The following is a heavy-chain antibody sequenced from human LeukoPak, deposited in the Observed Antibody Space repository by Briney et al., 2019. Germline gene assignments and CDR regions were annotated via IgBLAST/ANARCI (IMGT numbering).Heavy chain of an antibody. CDR1: GFTFSSYG. D-gene: IGHD3-10*01. J-gene: IGHJ6*04. CDR2: IRYDGSNY. CDR3: VTWFGELLAQRMDV. V-gene: IGHV3-30*02. Sequence: GSLRLSCAASGFTFSSYGMHWVRQAPGKGLEWVAFIRYDGSNYYYADSVKGRFTISRDNSKNTLYLQMNSLRAEDTAVYYCVTWFGELLAQRMDVWGIGTTVTISS.